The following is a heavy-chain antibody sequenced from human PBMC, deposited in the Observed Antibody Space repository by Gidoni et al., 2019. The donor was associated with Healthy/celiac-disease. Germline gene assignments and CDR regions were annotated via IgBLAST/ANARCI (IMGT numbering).Heavy chain of an antibody. V-gene: IGHV1-69*06. J-gene: IGHJ4*02. CDR1: GGTFSSYA. Sequence: QVQLVQSGAEVTKPGSSVKVSCKASGGTFSSYAISWVRQAPGQGLDGMGGIIPIVGTANYAQKFQGRVTITADKSTSTAYMELSSLRSEDTAVYYCARVSSGLYGRTDYWGQGTLVTVSS. CDR2: IIPIVGTA. CDR3: ARVSSGLYGRTDY. D-gene: IGHD6-19*01.